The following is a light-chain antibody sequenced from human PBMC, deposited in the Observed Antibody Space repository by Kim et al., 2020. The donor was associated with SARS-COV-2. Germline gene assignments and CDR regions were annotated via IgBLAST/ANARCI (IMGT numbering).Light chain of an antibody. CDR1: DVGRKS. CDR3: QVWDRFSDHVV. J-gene: IGLJ3*02. V-gene: IGLV3-21*04. Sequence: ASGKTAIISCGGSDVGRKSVHWYREKPGQAPVMVIYYNTDRPSGIPERVSGSNSGNTATLTINRVEAGDEARYYSQVWDRFSDHVVFGGGTQLTVL. CDR2: YNT.